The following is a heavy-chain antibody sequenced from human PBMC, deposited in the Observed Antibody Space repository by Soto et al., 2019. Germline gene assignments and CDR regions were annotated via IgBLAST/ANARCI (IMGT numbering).Heavy chain of an antibody. CDR2: IYYSGST. D-gene: IGHD6-19*01. Sequence: PSETLSLTCTVSGGSISSSSYYWGWIRQPPGKGLEWIGSIYYSGSTYYNPSLKSRVTISVDTSKNQFSLKLSSVTAADTAVYYCARHSWYSSGWFDYWGQGTLVTVSS. J-gene: IGHJ4*02. CDR3: ARHSWYSSGWFDY. CDR1: GGSISSSSYY. V-gene: IGHV4-39*01.